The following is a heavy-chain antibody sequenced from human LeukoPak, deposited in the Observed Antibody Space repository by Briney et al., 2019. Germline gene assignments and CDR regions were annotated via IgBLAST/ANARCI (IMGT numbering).Heavy chain of an antibody. CDR3: ASGPTSAAGPFDP. D-gene: IGHD6-13*01. CDR1: GYTFTGYY. J-gene: IGHJ5*02. Sequence: ASVKVSCKASGYTFTGYYMHWVRQAPGPGLERMGWINPNSGGTHYAQKFQGRVAMTRDASISTAYMELSRLRSDDTAVYYYASGPTSAAGPFDPWGQGTLVTVSS. V-gene: IGHV1-2*02. CDR2: INPNSGGT.